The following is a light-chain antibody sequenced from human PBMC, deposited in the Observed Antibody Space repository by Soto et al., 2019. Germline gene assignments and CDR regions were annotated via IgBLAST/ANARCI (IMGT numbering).Light chain of an antibody. Sequence: DIQMTQSPSSLSASVGDRVTITCRASQSISSYLNWYQQKPGKAPKLLIYAASSLQSGVPSRFSGTGSGTDLTLTISSLQPEDFANYYCQQSYSTPLTFGGGTKVEIK. CDR1: QSISSY. CDR2: AAS. V-gene: IGKV1-39*01. CDR3: QQSYSTPLT. J-gene: IGKJ4*01.